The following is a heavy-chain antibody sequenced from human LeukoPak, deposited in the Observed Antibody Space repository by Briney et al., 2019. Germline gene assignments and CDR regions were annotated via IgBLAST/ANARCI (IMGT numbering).Heavy chain of an antibody. V-gene: IGHV1-69*05. CDR3: ARDDSPTTTYYYDSSGYYYVI. J-gene: IGHJ4*02. CDR2: IIPIFGTA. Sequence: SVKVSCKASGGTFSSYAISWVRQAPGQGLEWMGGIIPIFGTANYAQKFQGRVTITTDESTSTAYVELSSLRSEDTAVYYCARDDSPTTTYYYDSSGYYYVIWGQGTLVTVSS. D-gene: IGHD3-22*01. CDR1: GGTFSSYA.